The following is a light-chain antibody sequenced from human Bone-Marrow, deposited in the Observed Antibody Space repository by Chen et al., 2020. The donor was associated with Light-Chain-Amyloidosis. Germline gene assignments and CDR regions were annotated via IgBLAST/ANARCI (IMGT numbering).Light chain of an antibody. CDR3: QTWDSNTVV. CDR1: QLGDKF. CDR2: QDD. V-gene: IGLV3-1*01. Sequence: SYELTQAPSVSVSPGQTAMITCSGNQLGDKFVFWYQQRPAQSPVVVIYQDDKRPSGSPERFSGSNSGNPATLTIGGTHTADEGDYYCQTWDSNTVVVGGWT. J-gene: IGLJ2*01.